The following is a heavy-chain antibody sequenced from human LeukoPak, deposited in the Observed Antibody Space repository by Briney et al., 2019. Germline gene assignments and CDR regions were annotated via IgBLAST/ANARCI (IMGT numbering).Heavy chain of an antibody. V-gene: IGHV4-59*01. D-gene: IGHD3-10*01. J-gene: IGHJ4*02. CDR1: GASISNYY. CDR3: ASRYGSGSYGFDF. Sequence: PSETLSLTCTVPGASISNYYWTWIRQPPGKGLEWIGYYYYGGSTEYNPSLKSRVTISVDTFKNQFSLKLSSVTAADTALYYCASRYGSGSYGFDFWGQGTLVTVSS. CDR2: YYYGGST.